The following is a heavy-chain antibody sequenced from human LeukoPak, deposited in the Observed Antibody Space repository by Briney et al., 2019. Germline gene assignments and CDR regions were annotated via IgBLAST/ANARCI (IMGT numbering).Heavy chain of an antibody. V-gene: IGHV3-48*02. CDR1: GFTFSSYS. CDR2: ISSSSSTI. J-gene: IGHJ6*02. CDR3: AREGRFYASGSHGAYYYYYGMDV. Sequence: PGGSLRLSCAASGFTFSSYSMNWVRQAPGKGLEWVSYISSSSSTIYYADSVKGRFTISRDIAKNSLYLQMNSLRDEDTAVYYCAREGRFYASGSHGAYYYYYGMDVWGQGTTVTVSS. D-gene: IGHD3-10*01.